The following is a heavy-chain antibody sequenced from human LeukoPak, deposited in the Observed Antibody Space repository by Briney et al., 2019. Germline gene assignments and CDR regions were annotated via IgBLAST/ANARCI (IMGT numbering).Heavy chain of an antibody. D-gene: IGHD6-13*01. CDR2: MNPNSGNT. Sequence: GASVKVSCKASGYTFTSYDINWVRQATGQGLEWMGWMNPNSGNTGYAQKFQGRVTMTRNTSISTAYMELSSLRSEDTAVYYCARAPAGTLDGLLDSENWFDPWGQGTLVTVSS. J-gene: IGHJ5*02. CDR3: ARAPAGTLDGLLDSENWFDP. CDR1: GYTFTSYD. V-gene: IGHV1-8*01.